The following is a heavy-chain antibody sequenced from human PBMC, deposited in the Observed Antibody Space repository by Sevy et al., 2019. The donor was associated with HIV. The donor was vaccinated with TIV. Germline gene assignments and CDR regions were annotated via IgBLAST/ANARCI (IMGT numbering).Heavy chain of an antibody. D-gene: IGHD4-17*01. CDR3: SRDRDGDYPGAWYFDL. Sequence: GGSLRLSCAASGFTFSSYAMHWVRQAPGKGLEWVSSISSSSSYIYYADSVKGRFTISRDNAKNSLYLQMNSLRAEDTAVYYCSRDRDGDYPGAWYFDLWGRGTLVTVSS. CDR2: ISSSSSYI. V-gene: IGHV3-21*01. CDR1: GFTFSSYA. J-gene: IGHJ2*01.